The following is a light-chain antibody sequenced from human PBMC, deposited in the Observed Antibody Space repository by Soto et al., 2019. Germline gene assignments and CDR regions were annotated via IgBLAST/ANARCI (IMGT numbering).Light chain of an antibody. J-gene: IGLJ1*01. V-gene: IGLV2-23*03. CDR1: SSDVGSYGL. CDR2: EGT. CDR3: CSYAGGGTFYV. Sequence: QSALTQPASVSGSPGQSITISCTGTSSDVGSYGLVSWYHQHPGKAPELMIYEGTKRPSGVSNRFSGSKSGNTASLTISGLQAEDEADYYGCSYAGGGTFYVFGTGTKLTVL.